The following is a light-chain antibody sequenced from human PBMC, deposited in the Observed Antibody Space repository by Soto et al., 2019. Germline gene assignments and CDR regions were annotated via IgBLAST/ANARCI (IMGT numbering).Light chain of an antibody. CDR2: DAS. Sequence: DIQMTHSHSTLSASVVYIVTITFRSSQMIYTWLAWYQQRPGKAPKLLIYDASSLESGVPSRFSGSGSGTEFTLTISSLQPDDFATYYCQQYNSWWKFGQGTKVDIK. V-gene: IGKV1-5*01. J-gene: IGKJ1*01. CDR1: QMIYTW. CDR3: QQYNSWWK.